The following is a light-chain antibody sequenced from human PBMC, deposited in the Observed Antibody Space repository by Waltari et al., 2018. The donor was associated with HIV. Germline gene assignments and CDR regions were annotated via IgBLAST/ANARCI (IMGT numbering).Light chain of an antibody. CDR2: AAS. J-gene: IGKJ2*01. CDR1: QDISTW. Sequence: DIQMTQSPSSLSASIGDRVTISCRASQDISTWLGWYQQKPGKAPKLLIYAASTLQSGVPLRFRGSGSGTDFTLTINSMQPEDFATYYCQQANNFPPTFGQGTKLEIK. V-gene: IGKV1-12*01. CDR3: QQANNFPPT.